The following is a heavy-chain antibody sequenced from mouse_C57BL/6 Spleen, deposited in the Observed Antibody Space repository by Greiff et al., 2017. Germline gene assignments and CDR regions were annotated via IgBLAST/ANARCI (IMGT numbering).Heavy chain of an antibody. V-gene: IGHV1-81*01. Sequence: QVQLKESGAELARPGASVKLSCKASGYTFTSYGISWVKQRTGQGLEWIGEIYPRSGNTYYNEKFKGKATLTADKSSSTAYMELRSLTSEDSAVYFCARHYGSKDAMDYWGQGTSVTVSS. D-gene: IGHD1-1*01. CDR2: IYPRSGNT. CDR1: GYTFTSYG. J-gene: IGHJ4*01. CDR3: ARHYGSKDAMDY.